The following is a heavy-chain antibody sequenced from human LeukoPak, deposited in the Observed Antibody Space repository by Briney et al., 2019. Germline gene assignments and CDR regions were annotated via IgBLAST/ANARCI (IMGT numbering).Heavy chain of an antibody. J-gene: IGHJ6*03. CDR1: GYTLAELS. V-gene: IGHV1-24*01. Sequence: ASVKVSCKVSGYTLAELSMHWVRQAPGKGLEWTGGFDPEDGETIYAQKFQGRVTMTEDTSTDTAYMELSSLRSEDTAVYYCATRAAAGLRYYYYYMDVWGKGTTVTVSS. CDR2: FDPEDGET. CDR3: ATRAAAGLRYYYYYMDV. D-gene: IGHD6-13*01.